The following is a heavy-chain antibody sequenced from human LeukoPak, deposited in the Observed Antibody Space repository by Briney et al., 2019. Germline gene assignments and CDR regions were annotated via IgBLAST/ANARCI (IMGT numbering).Heavy chain of an antibody. CDR1: GFTFDDYA. V-gene: IGHV3-9*01. D-gene: IGHD2-15*01. Sequence: PGGSLRLSCAASGFTFDDYAMHWVRQAPGKGLEGVSGISWNSGSIVYADSVKGRFTISRDNSKNTVSLQMNSLRDDATAVFYCTKEGATGSRYNFDYWGQGTLVTVSS. CDR2: ISWNSGSI. J-gene: IGHJ4*02. CDR3: TKEGATGSRYNFDY.